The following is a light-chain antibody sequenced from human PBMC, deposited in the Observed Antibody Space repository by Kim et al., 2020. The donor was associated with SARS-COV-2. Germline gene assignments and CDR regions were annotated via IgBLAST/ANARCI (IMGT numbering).Light chain of an antibody. J-gene: IGKJ5*01. CDR3: QQRTNWPLT. CDR1: QGIYKY. Sequence: EVVLTQSPVTLSLSPGETATLSCRASQGIYKYVAWYQQKPGQAPRLLIYDASNRAAGAPARFSGSWSGTEFTLTISSLRPEDSGVYYCQQRTNWPLTFGQGTRLEIK. V-gene: IGKV3-11*01. CDR2: DAS.